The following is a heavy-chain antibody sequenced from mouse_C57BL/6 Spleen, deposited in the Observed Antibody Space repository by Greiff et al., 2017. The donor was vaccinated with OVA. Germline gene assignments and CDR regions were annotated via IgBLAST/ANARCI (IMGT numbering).Heavy chain of an antibody. CDR1: GYSITSGYY. V-gene: IGHV3-6*01. D-gene: IGHD3-1*01. CDR2: ISYDGSN. Sequence: EVHLVESGPGLVKPSQSLSLTCSVTGYSITSGYYWNWIRQFPGNKLEWMGYISYDGSNNYNPSLKNRISITRDTSKNQFFLKLNSVTTEDTATYYCARGGLLDYFDYWGQGTTLTVSS. CDR3: ARGGLLDYFDY. J-gene: IGHJ2*01.